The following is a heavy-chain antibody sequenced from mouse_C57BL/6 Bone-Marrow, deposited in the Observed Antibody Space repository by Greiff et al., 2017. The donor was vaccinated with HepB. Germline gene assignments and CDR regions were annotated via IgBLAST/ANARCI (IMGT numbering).Heavy chain of an antibody. D-gene: IGHD4-1*01. V-gene: IGHV5-9*01. CDR3: ARHYWDWYFDV. J-gene: IGHJ1*03. CDR1: GFTFSSYT. CDR2: ISGGGGNT. Sequence: EVMLVESGGGLVKPGGSLKLSCAASGFTFSSYTMSWVRQTPEKRLEWVATISGGGGNTYYPDSVKGRFTISRDNAKNTLYLQMSSLRSEDTALYYCARHYWDWYFDVWGTGTTVTVSS.